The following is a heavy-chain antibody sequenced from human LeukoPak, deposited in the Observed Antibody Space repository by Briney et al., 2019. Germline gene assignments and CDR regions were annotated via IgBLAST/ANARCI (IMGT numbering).Heavy chain of an antibody. Sequence: GASVKVSCKASGGTFSSYAISWVRQAPGQGLEWMGGIIPIFGTANYAQKFQGRVTITADESTSTAYMELSSLRSGDTAVYYCARVRQSDDAFDIWGQGTMVTVSS. CDR3: ARVRQSDDAFDI. CDR1: GGTFSSYA. J-gene: IGHJ3*02. V-gene: IGHV1-69*13. D-gene: IGHD5-24*01. CDR2: IIPIFGTA.